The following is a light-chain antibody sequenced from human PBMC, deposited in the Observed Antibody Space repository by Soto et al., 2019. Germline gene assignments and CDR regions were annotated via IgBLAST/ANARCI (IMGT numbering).Light chain of an antibody. Sequence: QSVLTQPASVSGSPGQSITLSCTGTSSDVGSYNLVSWYQLHPGKAPKLMIYEGTKRPSGVSNRFSGSKSGSTASLTISGLQAEDEADYYCCSYAGISSYVVFGGGTKLTVL. CDR3: CSYAGISSYVV. CDR1: SSDVGSYNL. V-gene: IGLV2-23*01. J-gene: IGLJ2*01. CDR2: EGT.